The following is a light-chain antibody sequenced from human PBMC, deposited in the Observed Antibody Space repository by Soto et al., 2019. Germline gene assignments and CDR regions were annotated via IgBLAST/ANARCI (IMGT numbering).Light chain of an antibody. V-gene: IGKV1-5*01. CDR1: KNINTW. CDR3: QQYNDYSAWT. Sequence: DVQMTQSPSTLSASVRDRVTLTCLASKNINTWVAWYQRKPGKAPKLLIYDASSLQSGVPSRFSGTESGTEFTLTISSLRPDDFATYYCQQYNDYSAWTFGQGAKVAIK. CDR2: DAS. J-gene: IGKJ1*01.